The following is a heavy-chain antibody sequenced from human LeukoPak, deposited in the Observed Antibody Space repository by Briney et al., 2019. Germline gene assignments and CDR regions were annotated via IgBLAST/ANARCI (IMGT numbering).Heavy chain of an antibody. Sequence: GGSLRLSCAASGFSFSDYAMSWVRHAPGEGLEWVSSVSAGGGDKYYADSVRGRFTISRDNSKNTMYLQMNSLRAEDTALYYCAKNFGPTSKLRPYNCFDPWGQGTLVTVS. CDR2: VSAGGGDK. V-gene: IGHV3-23*01. CDR3: AKNFGPTSKLRPYNCFDP. J-gene: IGHJ5*02. D-gene: IGHD3-10*01. CDR1: GFSFSDYA.